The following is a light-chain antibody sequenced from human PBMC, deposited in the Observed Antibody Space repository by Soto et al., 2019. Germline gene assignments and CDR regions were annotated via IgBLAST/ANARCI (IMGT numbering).Light chain of an antibody. J-gene: IGLJ3*02. Sequence: QSVLTQPPSASGTPGQRGTISCSGMTSNIGSSYLYWYQQLPGSAPKVLIYSNNQWPSGVPDRFSGSKSGTSASLAISGLRSEDETDYYYAPWDDSGGVFGGGTQLTVL. CDR3: APWDDSGGV. CDR2: SNN. V-gene: IGLV1-47*02. CDR1: TSNIGSSY.